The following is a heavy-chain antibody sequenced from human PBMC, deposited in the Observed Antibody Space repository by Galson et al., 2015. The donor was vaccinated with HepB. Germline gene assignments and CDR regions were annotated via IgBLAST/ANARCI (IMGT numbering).Heavy chain of an antibody. Sequence: TLSLTCAVYGGSFSGYYWSWIRQPPGKGLEWIGEINHSGSTNYNPSLKSRVTISVDTSKNQFSLKLSSVTAADTAVYYCATYYGDNFDYWGQGTLVTVSS. CDR3: ATYYGDNFDY. CDR2: INHSGST. D-gene: IGHD4-17*01. J-gene: IGHJ4*02. CDR1: GGSFSGYY. V-gene: IGHV4-34*01.